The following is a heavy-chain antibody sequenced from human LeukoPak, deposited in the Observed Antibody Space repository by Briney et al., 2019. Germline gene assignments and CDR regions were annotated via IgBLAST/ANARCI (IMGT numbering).Heavy chain of an antibody. Sequence: PGGSLRLSCAASGFTFSRYSMNWVRQAPGKGLEGISYINSGSNAIYYADSVKGRFTISRDNSKNTLYLQMDSLRAEDTAVYYCARDPGVRWLVGFDYWGQGTLVTVSS. CDR1: GFTFSRYS. V-gene: IGHV3-48*01. D-gene: IGHD6-19*01. J-gene: IGHJ4*02. CDR2: INSGSNAI. CDR3: ARDPGVRWLVGFDY.